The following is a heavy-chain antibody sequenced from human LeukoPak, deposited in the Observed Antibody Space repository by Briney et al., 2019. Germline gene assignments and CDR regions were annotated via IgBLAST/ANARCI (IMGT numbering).Heavy chain of an antibody. Sequence: GGSLRLSCAASGFTVSSNYMSWVRQAPGKGLEWVSVFYSGGSTYYAASVKGRFTISRDNSKNTLYLQMNSLRAEDTAVYYCARENSSSWAADAFDIWGQGTMVTVSS. D-gene: IGHD6-13*01. J-gene: IGHJ3*02. V-gene: IGHV3-53*01. CDR2: FYSGGST. CDR1: GFTVSSNY. CDR3: ARENSSSWAADAFDI.